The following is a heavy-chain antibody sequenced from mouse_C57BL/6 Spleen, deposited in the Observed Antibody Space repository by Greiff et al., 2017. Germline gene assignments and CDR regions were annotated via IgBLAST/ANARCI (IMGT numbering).Heavy chain of an antibody. CDR2: IDPEDGEP. CDR3: ARYRGSSSYWYFDV. Sequence: EVQLQQSGAELVKPGASVKLSCTASGFNIKDYYMHWVKQRTEQGLEWIGRIDPEDGEPKSAPKFQGRATITADTSSNTAYLQLSSLASEDTAVYYCARYRGSSSYWYFDVWGTGTTVTVSS. CDR1: GFNIKDYY. J-gene: IGHJ1*03. V-gene: IGHV14-2*01. D-gene: IGHD1-1*01.